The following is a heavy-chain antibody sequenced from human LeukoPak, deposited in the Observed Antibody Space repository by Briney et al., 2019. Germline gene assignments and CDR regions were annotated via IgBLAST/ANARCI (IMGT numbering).Heavy chain of an antibody. CDR1: GDSVSTSTAA. J-gene: IGHJ4*02. CDR2: AYYRSKWYR. CDR3: ARDPTRQDFFDY. V-gene: IGHV6-1*01. Sequence: SQTLSLTCAISGDSVSTSTAAWTCISQSPSRGLEWLVRAYYRSKWYRDYAGSVQGRIIINPDTSNNQGSLQLHSATPEDTAVYYCARDPTRQDFFDYWGQGILVTVSS.